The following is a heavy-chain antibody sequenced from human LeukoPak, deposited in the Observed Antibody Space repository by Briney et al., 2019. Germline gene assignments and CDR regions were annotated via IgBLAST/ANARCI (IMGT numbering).Heavy chain of an antibody. V-gene: IGHV4-34*01. CDR3: ARGPPRITMIVVVPLDAFDI. J-gene: IGHJ3*02. CDR1: GGSFSGYY. D-gene: IGHD3-22*01. CDR2: INHSGST. Sequence: SETLSLTCAVYGGSFSGYYWSWIRQPPGKGLERIGEINHSGSTNYNPSLKSRVTISVDTSKNQFSLKLSSVTAADTAVYYCARGPPRITMIVVVPLDAFDIWGQGTMVTVSS.